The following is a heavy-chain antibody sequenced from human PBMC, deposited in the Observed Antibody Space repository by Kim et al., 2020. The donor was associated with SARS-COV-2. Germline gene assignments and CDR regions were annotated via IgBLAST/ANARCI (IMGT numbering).Heavy chain of an antibody. V-gene: IGHV3-23*01. CDR3: AKVRVGATGYYYFDY. J-gene: IGHJ4*02. Sequence: ADSVKGRFTISRDNSKDTLYMQMNSLRADDTAVYYCAKVRVGATGYYYFDYWGQGTLVTVSS. D-gene: IGHD1-26*01.